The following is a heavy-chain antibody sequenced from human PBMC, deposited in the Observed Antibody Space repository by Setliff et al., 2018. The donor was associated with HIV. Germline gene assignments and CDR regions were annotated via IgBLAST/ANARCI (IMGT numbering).Heavy chain of an antibody. J-gene: IGHJ5*02. D-gene: IGHD2-2*01. V-gene: IGHV4-34*01. Sequence: PSETLSLTCAVYGGSFSGYSWTWIRQPPGKGLEWIGEIDQSGSTNYNPSLKSRVATSVDTSKNQFSLRLSSVTAADTAVYYCASGLGGYCSSVSCYEADHWGQGPLFTVSS. CDR3: ASGLGGYCSSVSCYEADH. CDR2: IDQSGST. CDR1: GGSFSGYS.